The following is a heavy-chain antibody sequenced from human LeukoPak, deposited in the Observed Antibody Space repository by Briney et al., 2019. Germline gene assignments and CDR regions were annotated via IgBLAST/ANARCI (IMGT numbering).Heavy chain of an antibody. CDR2: INPSGGST. Sequence: ASVKVSCKASGYTFTSYYMHWVRQAPGQGLEWMGIINPSGGSTSYPQKFQGRVTMTRDTSTSTVYMELSSLRSEDTAVYYCAGGHYDILTGYTPGGMDVWGKGTTVTVSS. CDR1: GYTFTSYY. D-gene: IGHD3-9*01. CDR3: AGGHYDILTGYTPGGMDV. V-gene: IGHV1-46*01. J-gene: IGHJ6*04.